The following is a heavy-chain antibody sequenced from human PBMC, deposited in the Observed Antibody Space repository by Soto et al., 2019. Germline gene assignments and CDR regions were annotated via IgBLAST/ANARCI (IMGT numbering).Heavy chain of an antibody. D-gene: IGHD1-26*01. CDR1: GLSFSSYT. J-gene: IGHJ5*02. CDR3: ARDRMGASGWFDP. CDR2: VSGNGGNT. Sequence: GGSLRLSCVASGLSFSSYTMNWVRQAPGKGLEWVSGVSGNGGNTYYADSVKGRFSISRDNSKNTLYLQLNSLRAEDTAIYYCARDRMGASGWFDPWGQGTTVTVYS. V-gene: IGHV3-23*01.